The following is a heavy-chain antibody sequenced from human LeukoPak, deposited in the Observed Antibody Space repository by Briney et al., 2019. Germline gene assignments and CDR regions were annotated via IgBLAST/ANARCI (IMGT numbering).Heavy chain of an antibody. CDR2: INGDGRNI. D-gene: IGHD3-3*01. CDR1: GFTFSSYW. V-gene: IGHV3-74*01. Sequence: GGSLRLSCAASGFTFSSYWMHWVRQDPRKGLVWVSRINGDGRNINYADSVGGRFTISRDNAKNTLYLQMNSLRAEDTAVYYCARVIGYYDFWSGYYQYYYYMDVWGKGTTVTVSS. CDR3: ARVIGYYDFWSGYYQYYYYMDV. J-gene: IGHJ6*03.